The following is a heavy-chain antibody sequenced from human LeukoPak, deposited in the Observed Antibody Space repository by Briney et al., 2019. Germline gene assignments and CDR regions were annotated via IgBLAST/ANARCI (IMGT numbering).Heavy chain of an antibody. CDR2: ISYDGSNK. D-gene: IGHD5-18*01. CDR1: GFTFINYG. J-gene: IGHJ4*02. V-gene: IGHV3-30*12. CDR3: AREDTAMVNPFDY. Sequence: GGSLRLSCAASGFTFINYGMHWVRQAPGKGLEWVAVISYDGSNKYYADSVKGRFTISRDNAKNSLYLQMNSLRAEDTAVYYCAREDTAMVNPFDYWGQGTLVTVSS.